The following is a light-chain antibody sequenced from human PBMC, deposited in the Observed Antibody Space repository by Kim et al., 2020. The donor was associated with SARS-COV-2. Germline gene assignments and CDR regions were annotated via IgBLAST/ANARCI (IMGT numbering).Light chain of an antibody. CDR3: QKYNSVPWT. J-gene: IGKJ1*01. CDR2: AAS. CDR1: QDISNY. Sequence: DIKMTQSPSALSAAVGDRVTITCRASQDISNYVAWYQQKPGKLPRVLIYAASALQSGVPSRFSGSGSGTDFTLTISSLQPEDVGSYYCQKYNSVPWTFGHGTKVDIK. V-gene: IGKV1-27*01.